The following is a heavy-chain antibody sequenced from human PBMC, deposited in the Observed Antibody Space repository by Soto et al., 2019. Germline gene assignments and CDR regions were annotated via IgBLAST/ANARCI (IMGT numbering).Heavy chain of an antibody. CDR2: IIPILGIA. CDR3: ARSPYYYGSGSYLPLDYYYYYYMDV. CDR1: GGTFSSYT. Sequence: SVKVSCKASGGTFSSYTISWVRQAPGQGLEWMGRIIPILGIANYAQKFQGRVTITADKSTSTAYMELSSLRSEDTAVYYCARSPYYYGSGSYLPLDYYYYYYMDVWGKGTTVTVSS. D-gene: IGHD3-10*01. V-gene: IGHV1-69*02. J-gene: IGHJ6*03.